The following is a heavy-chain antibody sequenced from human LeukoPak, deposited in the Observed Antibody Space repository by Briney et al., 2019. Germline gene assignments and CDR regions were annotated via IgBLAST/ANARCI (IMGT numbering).Heavy chain of an antibody. D-gene: IGHD2-8*02. CDR3: ARWVVYHDAFDI. V-gene: IGHV4-34*01. Sequence: SETLSLTCAVYGGSFSDYYWSWIRQPPGKGLERIGEINHSGSTNYNSSLKSRVTISVDTSKNKFSLKLSSVTAADTAVYYRARWVVYHDAFDIWGQGTMVTVSS. CDR1: GGSFSDYY. J-gene: IGHJ3*02. CDR2: INHSGST.